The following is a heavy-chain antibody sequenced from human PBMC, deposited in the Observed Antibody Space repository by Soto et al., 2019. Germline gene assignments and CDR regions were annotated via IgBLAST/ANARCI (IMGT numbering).Heavy chain of an antibody. Sequence: SVKVSCKTSGFTFSSSAVHWVRQARGHRLQWIGWIDVGSANTNYAQKLQGRVTMTTDTSTSTAYMELRSLRSDDTAVYYCARSYSSGWYYFDYWGQGTLVTVSS. J-gene: IGHJ4*02. D-gene: IGHD6-19*01. V-gene: IGHV1-58*01. CDR1: GFTFSSSA. CDR3: ARSYSSGWYYFDY. CDR2: IDVGSANT.